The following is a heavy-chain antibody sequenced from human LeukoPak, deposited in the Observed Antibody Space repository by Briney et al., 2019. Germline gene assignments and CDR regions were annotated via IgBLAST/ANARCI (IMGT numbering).Heavy chain of an antibody. CDR1: GVSFSGYY. Sequence: PSETLSLTCAVYGVSFSGYYWSWIRQPPGKGLEWIGEINHSGSTNYNPSLKSRVTISVDTSKNQFSLKLSSVTAADTAVYSCSRQGPNSSGPGGWFDSWGQGTLVTVSS. CDR3: SRQGPNSSGPGGWFDS. V-gene: IGHV4-34*01. CDR2: INHSGST. D-gene: IGHD6-19*01. J-gene: IGHJ5*01.